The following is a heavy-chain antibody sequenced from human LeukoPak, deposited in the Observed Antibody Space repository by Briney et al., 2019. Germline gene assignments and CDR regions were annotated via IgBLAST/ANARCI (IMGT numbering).Heavy chain of an antibody. J-gene: IGHJ4*02. Sequence: PGGSLRLSCAASGFSFSKIWMSWVRQAPGKGLKWVGRIKSKSDGETTGYAAFVQGRFTISRDDSKNTLYLDMNSLETEDTAVYYCTTLVFWGQGTPVIVSS. D-gene: IGHD6-6*01. CDR3: TTLVF. CDR1: GFSFSKIW. V-gene: IGHV3-15*01. CDR2: IKSKSDGETT.